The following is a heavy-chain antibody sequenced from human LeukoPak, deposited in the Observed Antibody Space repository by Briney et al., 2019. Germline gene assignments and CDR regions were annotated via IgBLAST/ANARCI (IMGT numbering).Heavy chain of an antibody. CDR3: ARGGGLDV. CDR2: INHNGNVN. CDR1: GFTFSSYW. J-gene: IGHJ6*02. D-gene: IGHD3-16*01. V-gene: IGHV3-7*03. Sequence: GGSLRLSCAASGFTFSSYWMNRARQAPGKGLEWVASINHNGNVNYYVDSVKGRFTISRDNAKNSLYLQMSNLRAEDTAVYFCARGGGLDVWGQGATVTVSS.